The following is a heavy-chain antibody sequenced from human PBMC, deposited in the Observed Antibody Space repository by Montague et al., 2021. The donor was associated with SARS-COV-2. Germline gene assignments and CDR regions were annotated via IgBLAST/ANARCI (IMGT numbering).Heavy chain of an antibody. CDR1: GGSICSSSYY. Sequence: SETLSLTCTVSGGSICSSSYYWGWIRQPPGKGLEWTGSIYYSGSTYYNPSLRSRVTISVDTSKNQFSLKLSSVTAADTAVYYCARKEMKYSSIWYTGGNWFDPWGQGTLVTVSS. CDR2: IYYSGST. D-gene: IGHD6-13*01. V-gene: IGHV4-39*01. J-gene: IGHJ5*02. CDR3: ARKEMKYSSIWYTGGNWFDP.